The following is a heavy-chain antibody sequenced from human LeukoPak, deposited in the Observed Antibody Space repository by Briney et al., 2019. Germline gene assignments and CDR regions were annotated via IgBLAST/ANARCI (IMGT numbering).Heavy chain of an antibody. Sequence: GGSLRLSCAASGFTFSSYSMNWVRQAPGKGLEWVSSISSSSSYIYYADSVKGRFTISRDNAKNSLYLQMNSLRAEDTAVYYCARGRYDYVWGSYRHVRQDFDYWGQGTLVTVSS. J-gene: IGHJ4*02. CDR1: GFTFSSYS. V-gene: IGHV3-21*01. CDR3: ARGRYDYVWGSYRHVRQDFDY. CDR2: ISSSSSYI. D-gene: IGHD3-16*02.